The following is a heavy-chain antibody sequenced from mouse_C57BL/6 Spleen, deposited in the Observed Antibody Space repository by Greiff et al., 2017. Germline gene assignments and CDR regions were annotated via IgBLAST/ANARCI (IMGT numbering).Heavy chain of an antibody. V-gene: IGHV2-2*01. CDR2: IWSGGST. D-gene: IGHD1-1*01. CDR3: ARNEVLRSGAWFAY. J-gene: IGHJ3*01. CDR1: GFSLTSYG. Sequence: QVQLQQSGPGLVQPSQCLSITCTVSGFSLTSYGVHWVRQSPGKGLEWLGVIWSGGSTDYNAAFISRLSISKDNSKSQVFFKMNSLQADDTAIYYCARNEVLRSGAWFAYWGQGTLVTVSA.